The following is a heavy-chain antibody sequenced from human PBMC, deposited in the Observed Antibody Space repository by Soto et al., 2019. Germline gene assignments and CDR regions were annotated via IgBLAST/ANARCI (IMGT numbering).Heavy chain of an antibody. CDR2: ISGSGGST. Sequence: GGSLRLSCAASGFTFSSYAMSWVRQAPGKGLEWVSAISGSGGSTYYADSVKGRFTISRDNSKNTLYLQMNSLRAEDTAVYYCAKAASPLRFLEWLFPLDYWGQGTLVTVSS. V-gene: IGHV3-23*01. D-gene: IGHD3-3*01. J-gene: IGHJ4*02. CDR1: GFTFSSYA. CDR3: AKAASPLRFLEWLFPLDY.